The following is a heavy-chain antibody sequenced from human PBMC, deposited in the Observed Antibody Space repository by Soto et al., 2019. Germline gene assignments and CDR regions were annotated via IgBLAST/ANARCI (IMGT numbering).Heavy chain of an antibody. Sequence: QITLKESGPTLVKPTETLTLTCTFSGFSLSTSGVGVGWIRQPPGKALEWLALIYWDDDTRYSPSLKSRLAITKDTSKNQVVLMMTNMDPVDTATYYCALTGVVVPTGGGVFDYWGQGTLVTVSA. V-gene: IGHV2-5*02. J-gene: IGHJ4*02. D-gene: IGHD2-2*01. CDR1: GFSLSTSGVG. CDR3: ALTGVVVPTGGGVFDY. CDR2: IYWDDDT.